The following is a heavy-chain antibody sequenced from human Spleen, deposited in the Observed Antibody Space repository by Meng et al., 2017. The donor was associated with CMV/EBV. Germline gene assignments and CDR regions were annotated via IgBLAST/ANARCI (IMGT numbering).Heavy chain of an antibody. V-gene: IGHV7-4-1*02. CDR2: INTNNAIP. J-gene: IGHJ4*02. D-gene: IGHD3-22*01. CDR1: GYTFTSYA. Sequence: KASGYTFTSYALSWVRQAPGQGLEWMGWINTNNAIPIYAQGFTERFVFSLDTSVSTTYLQISSLKAEDTAVYYCARVHSSGYYGPNDYWGQGTLVTVSS. CDR3: ARVHSSGYYGPNDY.